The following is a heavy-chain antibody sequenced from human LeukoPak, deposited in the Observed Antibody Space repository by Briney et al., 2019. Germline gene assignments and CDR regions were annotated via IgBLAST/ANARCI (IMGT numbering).Heavy chain of an antibody. V-gene: IGHV1-69*05. D-gene: IGHD5-24*01. CDR3: ATHRDGYNYAFDI. CDR1: GGTFSSYA. Sequence: SVKVSCKASGGTFSSYAIRWVRQAPGQGLEWMGRIIPIFGTANYAQKFQGRVTITTDESTSTAYMELSSLRSEDTAVYYCATHRDGYNYAFDIWGQGTMVTVSS. CDR2: IIPIFGTA. J-gene: IGHJ3*02.